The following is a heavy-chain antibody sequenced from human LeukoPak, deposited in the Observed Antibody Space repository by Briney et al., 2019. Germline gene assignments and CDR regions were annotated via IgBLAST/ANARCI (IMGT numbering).Heavy chain of an antibody. CDR1: GFTFSSYG. Sequence: PGGSLRLSCAASGFTFSSYGMHWVRQAPGKGLEWVAVIWYDGSNKYYADSVKGRFTISRGNPKNTLYLQMNSLRAEDTAVYYCAKDGGYCSGGSCYSGVFVHYWGQGTLVTVSS. J-gene: IGHJ4*02. CDR3: AKDGGYCSGGSCYSGVFVHY. CDR2: IWYDGSNK. V-gene: IGHV3-33*06. D-gene: IGHD2-15*01.